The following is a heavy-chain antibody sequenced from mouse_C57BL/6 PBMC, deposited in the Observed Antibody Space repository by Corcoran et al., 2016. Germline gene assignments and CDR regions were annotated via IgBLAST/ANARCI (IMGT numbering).Heavy chain of an antibody. CDR3: ASVKGYYGSSSYYYAMDY. D-gene: IGHD1-1*01. J-gene: IGHJ4*01. CDR1: GYTFTSYG. V-gene: IGHV1-81*01. CDR2: IYPRSGNT. Sequence: QVQLQQSGAELARPGASVKLSCKASGYTFTSYGISWVKQRTGQGLEWIGEIYPRSGNTYYNEKFKGKATLTADKSSSTAYMELRSLTSEDSAVYFCASVKGYYGSSSYYYAMDYWGQGTSVTVSS.